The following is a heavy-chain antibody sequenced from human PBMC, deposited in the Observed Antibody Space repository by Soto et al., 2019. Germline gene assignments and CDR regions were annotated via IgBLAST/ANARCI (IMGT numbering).Heavy chain of an antibody. V-gene: IGHV4-4*02. D-gene: IGHD3-22*01. Sequence: QVQLQESGPGLVEPSGTLSLTCGVSGDSFSSSNWWTWIRQPPGKGLEWIGDILHTGHTDYSPSLRRRITISIDTSKKEFSLHLTSVTATDTAVYYCARSPRRVDGKWFFDYWGPGALVTVSS. J-gene: IGHJ4*02. CDR3: ARSPRRVDGKWFFDY. CDR1: GDSFSSSNW. CDR2: ILHTGHT.